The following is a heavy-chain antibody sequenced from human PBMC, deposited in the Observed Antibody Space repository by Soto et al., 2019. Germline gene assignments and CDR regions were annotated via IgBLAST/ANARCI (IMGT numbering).Heavy chain of an antibody. CDR3: AREIAVPRQGWFDP. D-gene: IGHD6-19*01. Sequence: PSETLSLTCTVSGGSISSYYWSWIRQPPGEGLEWIGYIYYSGSTNYNPSLKSRVTISVDTSKNQFSLKLSSVTAADTAVYYCAREIAVPRQGWFDPWGQGTLVTVSS. CDR1: GGSISSYY. J-gene: IGHJ5*02. CDR2: IYYSGST. V-gene: IGHV4-59*01.